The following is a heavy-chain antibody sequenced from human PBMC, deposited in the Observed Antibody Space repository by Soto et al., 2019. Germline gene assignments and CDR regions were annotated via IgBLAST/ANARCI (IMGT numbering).Heavy chain of an antibody. CDR3: AKDLDIVVVPAAIRLYYYYYGMDV. CDR2: ISYDGSNK. Sequence: PGGSLRLSCAASGFTFSSYGMHWVRQAPGKGLEWVAVISYDGSNKYYADSVKGRFTISRDNSKNTLYLQMNSLRAEDTAVYYCAKDLDIVVVPAAIRLYYYYYGMDVWGQGTTVTVSS. J-gene: IGHJ6*02. V-gene: IGHV3-30*18. CDR1: GFTFSSYG. D-gene: IGHD2-2*01.